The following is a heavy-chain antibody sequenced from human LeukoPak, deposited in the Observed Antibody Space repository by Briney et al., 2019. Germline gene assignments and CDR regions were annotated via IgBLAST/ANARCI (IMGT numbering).Heavy chain of an antibody. Sequence: PSQTLSLTCTVSGGSISSGGYYWSWIRQHPGKGQEWIGYNYYSGSTYYNPSLKSRVTLSVDTSQNQFSLKLSSVTAADTAVYYCASLPYSSSWYRLNYWGQGTLVTVSS. CDR3: ASLPYSSSWYRLNY. CDR1: GGSISSGGYY. J-gene: IGHJ4*02. V-gene: IGHV4-31*03. CDR2: NYYSGST. D-gene: IGHD6-13*01.